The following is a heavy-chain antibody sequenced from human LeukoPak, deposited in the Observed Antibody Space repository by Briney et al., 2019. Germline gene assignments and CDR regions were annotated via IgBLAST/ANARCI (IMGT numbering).Heavy chain of an antibody. J-gene: IGHJ5*02. CDR1: GFTFSSYW. CDR3: ARVGYDFWSGYFSWFDP. Sequence: GGSLRLSCAASGFTFSSYWMSWVRQAPGKGLEWVANIKQDGSEKYYVDSVKGRFTTSRDNAKNSLYLQMNSLRAEDTAVYYCARVGYDFWSGYFSWFDPWGQGTLVTVSS. D-gene: IGHD3-3*01. V-gene: IGHV3-7*01. CDR2: IKQDGSEK.